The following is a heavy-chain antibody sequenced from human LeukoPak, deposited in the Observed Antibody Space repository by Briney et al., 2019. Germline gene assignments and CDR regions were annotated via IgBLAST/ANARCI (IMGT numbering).Heavy chain of an antibody. J-gene: IGHJ4*02. V-gene: IGHV3-7*04. D-gene: IGHD3-16*01. CDR1: GFAFSSNW. CDR2: IKPDGSER. CDR3: ARDYD. Sequence: GGSLRLSCAASGFAFSSNWMTWVRQAPGKGLEWVANIKPDGSERYYVESVKGRFTISRDNAKNSVFLQMDSLRAEDTALYYRARDYDWGQGTLVTVSS.